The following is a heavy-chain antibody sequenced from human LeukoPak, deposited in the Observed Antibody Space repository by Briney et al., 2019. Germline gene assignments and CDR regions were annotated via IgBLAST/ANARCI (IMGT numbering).Heavy chain of an antibody. CDR2: ISGSGGST. J-gene: IGHJ4*02. Sequence: GGSLRLSCAASGFTVSSNYMSWVRQAPGKGLEWVSAISGSGGSTDYADSVKGRFTISRDNSKNTLYLQMNSLRAEDTAVYYCAKTSSGYSYGYPIDYWGQGTLVTVSS. V-gene: IGHV3-23*01. CDR1: GFTVSSNY. CDR3: AKTSSGYSYGYPIDY. D-gene: IGHD5-18*01.